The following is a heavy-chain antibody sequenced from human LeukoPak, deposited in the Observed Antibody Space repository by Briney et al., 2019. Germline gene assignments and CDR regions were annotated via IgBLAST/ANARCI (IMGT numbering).Heavy chain of an antibody. J-gene: IGHJ4*02. Sequence: GGSLRLSCAASGFTVNSHYMTWVRQAPGKGLEWVSVIYIGGGTYYADSVKGRFTISRDNSKNTLYLQMNSLRAEDTAVYYCARLKSQNYFDSWGQGTLVTVSS. CDR2: IYIGGGT. CDR3: ARLKSQNYFDS. V-gene: IGHV3-53*01. CDR1: GFTVNSHY.